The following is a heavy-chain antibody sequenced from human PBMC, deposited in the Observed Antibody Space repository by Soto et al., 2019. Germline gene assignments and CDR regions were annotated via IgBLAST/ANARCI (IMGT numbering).Heavy chain of an antibody. CDR1: GYSISSSNW. J-gene: IGHJ1*01. D-gene: IGHD3-22*01. CDR3: ARAPQISGYYPDYFRH. V-gene: IGHV4-28*03. Sequence: SETLSLTCAVSGYSISSSNWWGWIRQPPGKGLEGIGNIYYSGSTYYSPSLKSRVTMSVDTSKNQFSLQLSSVTAADTAVYYCARAPQISGYYPDYFRHWGQGTLVTVSS. CDR2: IYYSGST.